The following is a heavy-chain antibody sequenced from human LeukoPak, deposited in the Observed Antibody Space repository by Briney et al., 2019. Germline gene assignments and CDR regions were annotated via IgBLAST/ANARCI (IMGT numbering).Heavy chain of an antibody. CDR2: INPSGGST. CDR1: GYTYTSYY. Sequence: ASVKVSCKASGYTYTSYYMHLVRQAAGQGLEWMGIINPSGGSTSYAQKFQGRVTMTRDTSTSTVYMELSSLRSEDTAVYYCARVGGRDFRTGFDYWGQGTLVTVSS. J-gene: IGHJ4*02. CDR3: ARVGGRDFRTGFDY. D-gene: IGHD3/OR15-3a*01. V-gene: IGHV1-46*01.